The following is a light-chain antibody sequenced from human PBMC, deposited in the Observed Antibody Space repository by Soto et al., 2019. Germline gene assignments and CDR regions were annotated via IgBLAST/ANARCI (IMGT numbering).Light chain of an antibody. V-gene: IGKV1-5*03. J-gene: IGKJ1*01. Sequence: DIQMTQSPSTLSASVGDRVTITCRASQNIIRWVAWNQQRPGKAPDLLIYAASTLESGVPSRFSGSGSGTEFNLTISNLQPEDFVTYYCQQYNSYATFGQGTKVEIK. CDR1: QNIIRW. CDR2: AAS. CDR3: QQYNSYAT.